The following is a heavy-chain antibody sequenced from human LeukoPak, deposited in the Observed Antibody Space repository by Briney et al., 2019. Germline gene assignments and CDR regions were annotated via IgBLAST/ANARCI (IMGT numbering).Heavy chain of an antibody. CDR2: IYYSGST. Sequence: SETLSLTCTVSGGSISSGDYYWSWIRQPPGKGLEWIGYIYYSGSTYYNPSLKSRVTISVDTSKNQFSLKLSSVTAADTAVYYCARDLGYCSGGSCRDYWGQGTLVTVSS. CDR3: ARDLGYCSGGSCRDY. CDR1: GGSISSGDYY. D-gene: IGHD2-15*01. V-gene: IGHV4-30-4*01. J-gene: IGHJ4*02.